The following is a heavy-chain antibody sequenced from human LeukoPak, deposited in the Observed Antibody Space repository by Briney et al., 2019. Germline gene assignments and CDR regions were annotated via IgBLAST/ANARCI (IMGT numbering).Heavy chain of an antibody. J-gene: IGHJ4*02. Sequence: ASVKVSCKPSGYTFSRYGISWVRQAPGEGLEWMGWISTNSDEIHYARKFHGRVTLTTDTSASTAYLEVRSLSSDDTAVYYCARDPYHEILPGFGSAMAHWGQGTRVTVSS. V-gene: IGHV1-18*01. D-gene: IGHD3-9*01. CDR2: ISTNSDEI. CDR3: ARDPYHEILPGFGSAMAH. CDR1: GYTFSRYG.